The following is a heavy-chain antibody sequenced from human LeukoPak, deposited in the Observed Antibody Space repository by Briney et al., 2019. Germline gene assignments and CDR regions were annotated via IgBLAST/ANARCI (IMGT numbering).Heavy chain of an antibody. CDR2: IKPNSGGT. V-gene: IGHV1-2*02. D-gene: IGHD5-12*01. J-gene: IGHJ4*02. Sequence: ASVKVSCKGSVYTFTADSMHSVRQAPGQELEWMGWIKPNSGGTNYAQKFQGGGTMPRDTSLGPHYRELRTVRSNDTRLYYCAPGSDSGYYRVGTYFDYWGEGTLVTVSS. CDR3: APGSDSGYYRVGTYFDY. CDR1: VYTFTADS.